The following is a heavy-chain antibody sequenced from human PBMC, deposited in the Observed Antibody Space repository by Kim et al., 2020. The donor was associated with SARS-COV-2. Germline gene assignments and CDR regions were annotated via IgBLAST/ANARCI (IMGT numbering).Heavy chain of an antibody. J-gene: IGHJ4*02. CDR3: ARTRTWLPPFDF. V-gene: IGHV1-8*01. D-gene: IGHD6-19*01. CDR2: MNPKSGNT. CDR1: GYTFSTYD. Sequence: ASVKVSCKASGYTFSTYDINWVRQAPGQGLEWMAWMNPKSGNTGFAQKVQGRVTLTRNTSSSTAYMELRGLRSDDTAIYYCARTRTWLPPFDFWGQGTLV.